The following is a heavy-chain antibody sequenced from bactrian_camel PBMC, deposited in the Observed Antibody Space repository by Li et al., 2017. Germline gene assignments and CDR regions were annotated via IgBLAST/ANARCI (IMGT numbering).Heavy chain of an antibody. CDR2: IFTDGSSS. J-gene: IGHJ4*01. D-gene: IGHD2*01. V-gene: IGHV3-2*01. CDR1: GDTSNRYC. Sequence: VQLVESGGGSVQPGGSLRLSCVVSGDTSNRYCVGWFRQRTGLASIFTDGSSSDYANSVKGRFTISQDSAKNTVYLQMNNLKPEDSAMYYCAADQMVRADWLRLTDVEYNYWGQGTQVTVS. CDR3: AADQMVRADWLRLTDVEYNY.